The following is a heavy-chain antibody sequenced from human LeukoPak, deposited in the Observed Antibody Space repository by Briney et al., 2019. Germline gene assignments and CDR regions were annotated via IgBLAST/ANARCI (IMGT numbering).Heavy chain of an antibody. CDR2: IYYSGST. J-gene: IGHJ4*02. CDR1: GGSISSYY. CDR3: ARAAAGDYFDY. V-gene: IGHV4-59*01. D-gene: IGHD6-13*01. Sequence: SETLSLTCTVSGGSISSYYWSWIRQPPGTGLEWIGYIYYSGSTNYNPSLKSRVTISVDTSRNQFSLKLSSVTAADTAVYYCARAAAGDYFDYWGQGTLVTVSS.